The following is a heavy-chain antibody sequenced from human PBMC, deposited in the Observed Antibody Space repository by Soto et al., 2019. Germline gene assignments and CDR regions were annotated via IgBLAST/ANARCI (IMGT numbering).Heavy chain of an antibody. V-gene: IGHV3-33*01. J-gene: IGHJ5*02. D-gene: IGHD4-17*01. CDR1: GFTFSSYG. CDR3: ASHDYGDINWFDP. CDR2: IWYDGSNK. Sequence: GGSLRLSCAASGFTFSSYGMHWVRQAPGKGLEWVAVIWYDGSNKYYADSVKGRFTISRDNSKNTLYLQMNSLRAEGTAVYYCASHDYGDINWFDPWGQGTLVTVSS.